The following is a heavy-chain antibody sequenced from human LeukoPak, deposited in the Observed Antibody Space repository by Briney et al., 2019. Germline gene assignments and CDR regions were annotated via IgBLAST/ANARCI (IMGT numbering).Heavy chain of an antibody. D-gene: IGHD4-11*01. Sequence: SETLSLTCTVSGGSVSSSNYYWGWIRQPPGKGLEWIGSIYYSGNTYYNPSLKSRVTISVDTSKNQFSLKLSSVTAADTAVYYCARQTSYSNWYFDLWGRGTLVTVSS. J-gene: IGHJ2*01. CDR2: IYYSGNT. CDR3: ARQTSYSNWYFDL. CDR1: GGSVSSSNYY. V-gene: IGHV4-39*07.